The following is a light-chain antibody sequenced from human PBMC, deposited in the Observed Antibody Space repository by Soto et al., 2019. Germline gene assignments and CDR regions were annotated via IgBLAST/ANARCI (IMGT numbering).Light chain of an antibody. J-gene: IGKJ5*01. Sequence: EIVLTQSPATLSLSPRERATLSFRASQSVSSYLAWHQQKPGQAPRLLISGASSRATGIPDRFSGSGSGTDFTLTISRLEPEDFALYYCQHYYGTSPITFGQGTRLEIK. CDR1: QSVSSY. CDR2: GAS. V-gene: IGKV3-20*01. CDR3: QHYYGTSPIT.